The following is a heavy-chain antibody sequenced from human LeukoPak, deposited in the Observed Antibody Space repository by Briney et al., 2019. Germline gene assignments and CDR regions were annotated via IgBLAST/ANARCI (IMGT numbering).Heavy chain of an antibody. J-gene: IGHJ6*03. Sequence: GGSLRLSCAASGFTVSSNYMSWVRQAPGKGLEWVSVIYSGGSTYYADSVKGRFTISRDNSKNTLYLQMNSLRAEDTAVYYCAKETRYFDWLNPYYYYYMDVWGKGTTVTISS. D-gene: IGHD3-9*01. CDR3: AKETRYFDWLNPYYYYYMDV. V-gene: IGHV3-66*01. CDR2: IYSGGST. CDR1: GFTVSSNY.